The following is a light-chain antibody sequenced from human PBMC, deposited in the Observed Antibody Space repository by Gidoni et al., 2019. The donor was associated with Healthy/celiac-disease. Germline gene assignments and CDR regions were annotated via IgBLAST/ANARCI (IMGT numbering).Light chain of an antibody. CDR3: MQALQTPLT. Sequence: DIVMTQSPLPLSVTPGAPASISCRSSQGFLHSNGYNYLDWYLQKPGQSPQLLIYLGSNRAAGVPDRFSGSGSGTDFTLKISRVEAEDVGVYYCMQALQTPLTFGGGTKVEIK. CDR1: QGFLHSNGYNY. J-gene: IGKJ4*01. CDR2: LGS. V-gene: IGKV2-28*01.